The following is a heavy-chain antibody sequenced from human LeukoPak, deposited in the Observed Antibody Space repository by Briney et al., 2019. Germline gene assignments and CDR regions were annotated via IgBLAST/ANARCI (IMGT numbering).Heavy chain of an antibody. CDR1: GFTFSSYG. CDR2: IWYDGSNK. Sequence: GRSLRLSCAASGFTFSSYGMHWVRQAPDKGLEWVAVIWYDGSNKYYADSVKGRFTISRDNSKNTLYLQMNSLRAEDTAVYYCAGSIAVAGTIDYWGQGTLVTVSS. V-gene: IGHV3-33*01. CDR3: AGSIAVAGTIDY. D-gene: IGHD6-19*01. J-gene: IGHJ4*02.